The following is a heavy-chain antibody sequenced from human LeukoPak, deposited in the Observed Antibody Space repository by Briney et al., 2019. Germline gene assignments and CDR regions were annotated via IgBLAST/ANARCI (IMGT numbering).Heavy chain of an antibody. D-gene: IGHD3-10*01. CDR3: ARDPDMVRGVIGLYYYGMDV. V-gene: IGHV7-4-1*02. CDR1: GYTFTSYA. J-gene: IGHJ6*02. Sequence: ASVKVSCKASGYTFTSYAMNWVRQAPGQGLEWMGWINTNTGNPTYAQGFTGRFVFSLDTSVSTAYLQISSLKAEDTAVYYCARDPDMVRGVIGLYYYGMDVWGQGTTVTVSS. CDR2: INTNTGNP.